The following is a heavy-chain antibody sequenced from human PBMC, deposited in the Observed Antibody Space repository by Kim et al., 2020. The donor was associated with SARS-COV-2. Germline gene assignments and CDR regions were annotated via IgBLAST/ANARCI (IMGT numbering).Heavy chain of an antibody. D-gene: IGHD3-22*01. Sequence: GRFTISRDDSKNTLYLQMNSLKTEDTAVYYCTTDGGTTYYYDSSGYYPDYWGQGTLVTVSS. CDR3: TTDGGTTYYYDSSGYYPDY. J-gene: IGHJ4*02. V-gene: IGHV3-15*01.